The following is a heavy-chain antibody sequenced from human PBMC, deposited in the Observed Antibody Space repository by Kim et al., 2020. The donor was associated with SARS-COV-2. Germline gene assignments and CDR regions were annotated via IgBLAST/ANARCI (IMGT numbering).Heavy chain of an antibody. CDR1: GYTFTSYG. CDR2: ISAYNGNT. V-gene: IGHV1-18*01. D-gene: IGHD3-3*01. Sequence: ASVKVSCKASGYTFTSYGISWVRQAPGQGLEWMGWISAYNGNTYYAQKLQGRVTMTTDTSTSTAYMELRSLRSDDTAVYYCAREGAITIFGVVIQGYYYYGMDVWGQGTTVTVSS. J-gene: IGHJ6*02. CDR3: AREGAITIFGVVIQGYYYYGMDV.